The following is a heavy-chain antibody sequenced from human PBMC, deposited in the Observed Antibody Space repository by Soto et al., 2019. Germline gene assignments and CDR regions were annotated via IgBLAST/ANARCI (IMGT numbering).Heavy chain of an antibody. V-gene: IGHV4-31*03. Sequence: PSETLSLTCTVSGGSISSGGYYWSWIRQHPGKGLEWIGYIYYSGSTYYNPSLKSRVTISVDTSKNQFSLKLSSVTAADPAVYYCARAQFYSGSGNYNNLMFDAWGQGIQVTVSS. CDR2: IYYSGST. CDR3: ARAQFYSGSGNYNNLMFDA. J-gene: IGHJ5*02. D-gene: IGHD3-10*01. CDR1: GGSISSGGYY.